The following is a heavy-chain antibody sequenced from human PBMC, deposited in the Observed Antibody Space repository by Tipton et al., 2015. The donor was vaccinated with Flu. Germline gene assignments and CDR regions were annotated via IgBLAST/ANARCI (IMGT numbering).Heavy chain of an antibody. CDR1: GFTFTNFA. CDR2: VSFDGVEK. Sequence: SLRLSCAASGFTFTNFALHWVRQAPGRGLEWVAIVSFDGVEKYYADSVKGRFTISRDDSKAALYLHMSSLRPDDTAVYYCAKVTGFCSGGTCFSDSYNFYYYAMDVWGQGTTVTVSS. J-gene: IGHJ6*02. V-gene: IGHV3-30*18. CDR3: AKVTGFCSGGTCFSDSYNFYYYAMDV. D-gene: IGHD2-8*02.